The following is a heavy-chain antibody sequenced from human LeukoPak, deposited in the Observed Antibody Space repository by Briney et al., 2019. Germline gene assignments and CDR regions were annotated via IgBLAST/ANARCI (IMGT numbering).Heavy chain of an antibody. Sequence: SETLSLTCAVYGGSFSGYYWSWIRQPPGKGLEWIGEINHSGSTNYNPSLKSRVTISVDTSKNQFSLKLSSVTAADTAVYYCAREPGWAVTTYDYYYYMDVWGKGTTVTVSS. CDR2: INHSGST. V-gene: IGHV4-34*01. CDR3: AREPGWAVTTYDYYYYMDV. D-gene: IGHD4-17*01. J-gene: IGHJ6*03. CDR1: GGSFSGYY.